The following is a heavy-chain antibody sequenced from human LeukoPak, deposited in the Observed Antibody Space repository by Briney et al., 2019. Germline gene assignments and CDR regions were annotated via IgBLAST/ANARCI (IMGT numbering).Heavy chain of an antibody. D-gene: IGHD3-22*01. V-gene: IGHV3-48*01. J-gene: IGHJ4*02. Sequence: GGSLRLSCAASGFTFSTYSMNWVRQAPGKGLEWVSHISSSGSTIYYADSVKGRFTISRDNAKNSLYLQMNSLRAEDTAVYYCARGSTYYDSSGQVPFDYWGQGTLVTVSS. CDR2: ISSSGSTI. CDR1: GFTFSTYS. CDR3: ARGSTYYDSSGQVPFDY.